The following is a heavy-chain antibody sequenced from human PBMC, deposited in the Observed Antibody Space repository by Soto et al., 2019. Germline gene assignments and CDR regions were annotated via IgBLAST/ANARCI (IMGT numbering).Heavy chain of an antibody. J-gene: IGHJ6*02. V-gene: IGHV3-74*01. CDR1: GFTFSSYW. Sequence: EVQLVESGGGLVQPGGSLRLSCAASGFTFSSYWMHWVRQAPGKGLVWVSRINSDGSNTSYADSVKGRFTISRDNAKNTLYLQMNSLRAEDTAVYYCATDTIGYCSGGSCYYYYGMDVWGQGTTVTVSS. CDR3: ATDTIGYCSGGSCYYYYGMDV. CDR2: INSDGSNT. D-gene: IGHD2-15*01.